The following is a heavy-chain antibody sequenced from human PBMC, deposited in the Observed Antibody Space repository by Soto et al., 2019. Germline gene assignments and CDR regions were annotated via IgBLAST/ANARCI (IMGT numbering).Heavy chain of an antibody. D-gene: IGHD3-9*01. CDR2: VSSYNVNP. Sequence: ASVKVSFKASGYTFTNYGISWVRQAPGQGLEWMGWVSSYNVNPNCAQKVQGRVTMTTDTSTSTAYLELGSLRAEDTAVYYCAKDPNYDISTGYYPFDYWGQGTLVTVSS. CDR3: AKDPNYDISTGYYPFDY. CDR1: GYTFTNYG. J-gene: IGHJ4*02. V-gene: IGHV1-18*01.